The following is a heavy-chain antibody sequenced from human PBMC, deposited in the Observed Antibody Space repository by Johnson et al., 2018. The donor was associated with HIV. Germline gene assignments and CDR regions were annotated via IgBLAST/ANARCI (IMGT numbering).Heavy chain of an antibody. Sequence: VQLVESGGGLVQPGGSLRLSCAASGFTVSSNYMNWVRQAPGKGLEWVSVIYSGGSTYYADSVKGRFTISRDNSKNTLYLQMNSLRAEDTAVYYCARERGRGGYIYGRGDAFDIWGQGTMVTVSS. CDR1: GFTVSSNY. D-gene: IGHD5-18*01. J-gene: IGHJ3*02. CDR2: IYSGGST. V-gene: IGHV3-66*01. CDR3: ARERGRGGYIYGRGDAFDI.